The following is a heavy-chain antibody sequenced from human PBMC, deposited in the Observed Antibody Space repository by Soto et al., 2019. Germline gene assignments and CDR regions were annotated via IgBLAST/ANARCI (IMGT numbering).Heavy chain of an antibody. D-gene: IGHD3-22*01. J-gene: IGHJ4*02. Sequence: GESLKISCKGSGYSFAGYWITWVRQKPGKGLEWMGRIDPSDSQTYYSPSFRGHVTISATKSITTVFLQWSSLRASDTAMYYCARHPKYYDSSGYYYSDYWGQGTLVTVSS. CDR1: GYSFAGYW. CDR2: IDPSDSQT. CDR3: ARHPKYYDSSGYYYSDY. V-gene: IGHV5-10-1*01.